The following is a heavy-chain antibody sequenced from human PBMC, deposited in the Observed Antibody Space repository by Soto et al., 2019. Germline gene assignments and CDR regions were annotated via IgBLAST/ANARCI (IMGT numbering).Heavy chain of an antibody. D-gene: IGHD3-22*01. J-gene: IGHJ6*02. CDR1: GYTFTSYD. Sequence: ASVKVSCKASGYTFTSYDINWVRQATGQGLEWMGWMNPNSGNTGYAQKFQGRVTMTRNTSISTAYMELSSLRSEDTAVYYCVRSPTSTRMIVVVKYYYGMDVWGQGTTVTVSS. V-gene: IGHV1-8*01. CDR3: VRSPTSTRMIVVVKYYYGMDV. CDR2: MNPNSGNT.